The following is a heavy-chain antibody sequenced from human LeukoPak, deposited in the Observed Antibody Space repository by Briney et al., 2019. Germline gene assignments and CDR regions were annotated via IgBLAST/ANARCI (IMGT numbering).Heavy chain of an antibody. J-gene: IGHJ4*02. CDR2: INGDGSRT. V-gene: IGHV3-74*01. CDR3: ARDRGSTEFDY. Sequence: GGSLRLSCGASGFTFSNHWMHWVRQVPGKGLVWVSRINGDGSRTSYADSVKGRFTISRDNAKNTVYLQMNSLRAEDTALYYCARDRGSTEFDYWGQGTLLTVSS. D-gene: IGHD2-2*01. CDR1: GFTFSNHW.